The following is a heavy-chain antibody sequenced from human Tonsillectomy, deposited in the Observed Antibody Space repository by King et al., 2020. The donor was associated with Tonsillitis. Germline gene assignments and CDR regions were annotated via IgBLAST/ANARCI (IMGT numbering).Heavy chain of an antibody. CDR2: RFPIFGTT. Sequence: QLVQSGAEVKKPGSTVKGSCKASGGTFNRYAISWVRQAPGQGLEWMGVRFPIFGTTHYAQKFQGRVTITADESTNTACMELSSLRSEDTAVYYCARDTAYCGHDCTYGMDVWGQGTTVTVSS. D-gene: IGHD2-21*02. J-gene: IGHJ6*02. CDR3: ARDTAYCGHDCTYGMDV. V-gene: IGHV1-69*12. CDR1: GGTFNRYA.